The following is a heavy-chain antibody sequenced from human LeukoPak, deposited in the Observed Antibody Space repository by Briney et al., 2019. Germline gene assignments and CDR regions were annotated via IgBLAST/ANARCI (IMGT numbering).Heavy chain of an antibody. V-gene: IGHV4-39*07. J-gene: IGHJ4*02. Sequence: SETLSLTCIVSGGSISSSNYYWGWIRQSPGKGLEWIGSIYSRGSTYYNPSLKSRVIVSSDMSKNQFSLMLNSVTAADTAVYYCARDKYYYGSGRLYFDYWGQGTLVTVPS. CDR2: IYSRGST. CDR1: GGSISSSNYY. CDR3: ARDKYYYGSGRLYFDY. D-gene: IGHD3-10*01.